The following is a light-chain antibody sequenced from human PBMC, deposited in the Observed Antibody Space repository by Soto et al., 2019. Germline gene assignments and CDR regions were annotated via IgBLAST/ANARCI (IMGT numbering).Light chain of an antibody. J-gene: IGKJ2*01. CDR3: QQRHHWLRT. CDR2: DAS. Sequence: EIVLTQSPATLSLSVGERATLSCRASQSVSWYLAWYQQKPGQAPRLLIYDASKRAAGIPARFSGSGSETDFALTISCLEPEDVGVYYCQQRHHWLRTFGQGTKVEIK. V-gene: IGKV3-11*01. CDR1: QSVSWY.